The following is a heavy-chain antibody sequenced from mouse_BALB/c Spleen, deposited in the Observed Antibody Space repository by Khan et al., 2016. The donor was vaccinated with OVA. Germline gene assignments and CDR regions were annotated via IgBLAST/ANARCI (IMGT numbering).Heavy chain of an antibody. CDR2: IAPGSGSD. D-gene: IGHD1-1*01. CDR3: ARSNYYGSGLYAMDY. V-gene: IGHV1S41*01. Sequence: DLVKPGASVKLSCKASGYTFTSYWINWIKQRPGQGLEWIGRIAPGSGSDYYNDMFKGKATLTIDTSSSTAYIQVRSLSSEDSAVYFCARSNYYGSGLYAMDYWGPGTSVTVSS. CDR1: GYTFTSYW. J-gene: IGHJ4*01.